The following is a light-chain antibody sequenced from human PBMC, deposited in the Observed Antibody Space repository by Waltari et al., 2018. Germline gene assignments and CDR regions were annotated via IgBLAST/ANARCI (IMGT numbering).Light chain of an antibody. CDR3: CSYTSINTLYV. J-gene: IGLJ1*01. Sequence: QSALTQPASVSGSPGQSITISCTGTSSDVGGYNYVSWYQQHPGKAPKIMISDVSYRPSGVSKRFSGSKSGNTASLTISGLQAEDEADYYCCSYTSINTLYVFGTGTKVTVL. V-gene: IGLV2-14*01. CDR1: SSDVGGYNY. CDR2: DVS.